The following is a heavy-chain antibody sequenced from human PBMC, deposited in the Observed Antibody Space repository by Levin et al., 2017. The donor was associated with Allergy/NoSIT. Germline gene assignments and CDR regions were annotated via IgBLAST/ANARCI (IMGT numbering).Heavy chain of an antibody. CDR3: ASELSSSPDYVYGMDV. CDR2: INPNSGGT. V-gene: IGHV1-2*04. CDR1: GYTFTDYY. D-gene: IGHD6-19*01. J-gene: IGHJ6*02. Sequence: ASVKVSCKASGYTFTDYYLHWVRQAPGQGLEWMGWINPNSGGTNSAQKFKGWVTMTRDTSISTAYMDLRRLKSDDTAVDYCASELSSSPDYVYGMDVWGQGTTVTVSS.